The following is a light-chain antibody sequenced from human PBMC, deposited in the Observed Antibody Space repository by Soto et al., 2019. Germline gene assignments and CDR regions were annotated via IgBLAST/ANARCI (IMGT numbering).Light chain of an antibody. CDR2: GAS. CDR3: QQRSNWPRT. V-gene: IGKV3D-15*01. Sequence: IVLTQSPATLSVSPGERATLSCRASQSVSSNLAWYQQKPGQAPRLLISGASTRATGVPARFSGSGSGTEFTLTITSLQSEDFAVYYCQQRSNWPRTFGQGTKVDIK. J-gene: IGKJ1*01. CDR1: QSVSSN.